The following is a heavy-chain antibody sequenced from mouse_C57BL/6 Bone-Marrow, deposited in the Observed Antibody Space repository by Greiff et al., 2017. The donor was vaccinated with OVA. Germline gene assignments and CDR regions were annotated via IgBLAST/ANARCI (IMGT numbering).Heavy chain of an antibody. CDR2: IDPSDSET. D-gene: IGHD2-4*01. J-gene: IGHJ4*01. CDR3: ARGDDYDYYYAMDY. V-gene: IGHV1-52*01. CDR1: GYTFTSYW. Sequence: VQLQQPGAELVRPGSSVKLSCKASGYTFTSYWMHWVKQRPIQGLEWIGNIDPSDSETHYNQQFKDKATLTVDKSSSTAYMQLSSLTSEDSAVYYCARGDDYDYYYAMDYWGQGTSVTVSS.